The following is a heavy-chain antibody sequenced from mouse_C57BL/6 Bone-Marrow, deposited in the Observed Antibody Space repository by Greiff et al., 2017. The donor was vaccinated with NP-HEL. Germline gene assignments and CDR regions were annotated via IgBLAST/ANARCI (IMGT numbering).Heavy chain of an antibody. V-gene: IGHV1-61*01. CDR2: IYPSDSET. J-gene: IGHJ2*01. D-gene: IGHD2-12*01. CDR3: ARRSYSYYFDY. CDR1: GYTFTSYW. Sequence: VKLQQPGAELVRPGSSVKLSCKASGYTFTSYWMDWVKQRPGQGLEWIGNIYPSDSETHYNQKFKDKATLTVDKSSSTAYMQLSSLTSEDSAVYYCARRSYSYYFDYWGQGTTLTVSS.